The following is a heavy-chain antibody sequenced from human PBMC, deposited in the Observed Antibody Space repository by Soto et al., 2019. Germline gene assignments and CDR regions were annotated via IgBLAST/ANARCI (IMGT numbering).Heavy chain of an antibody. Sequence: QVQLVQSGAEVKKPGASVKVSFNASGYTLIGYYVHWVRQAPGQRLEWMGWINANSGGTNYAQKFQGWVTMTRDTSISTAYMELSRLTSDDTAVYYCARAPGGQYGMDVWGQGTTVTVSS. CDR2: INANSGGT. CDR3: ARAPGGQYGMDV. CDR1: GYTLIGYY. J-gene: IGHJ6*02. V-gene: IGHV1-2*04. D-gene: IGHD2-15*01.